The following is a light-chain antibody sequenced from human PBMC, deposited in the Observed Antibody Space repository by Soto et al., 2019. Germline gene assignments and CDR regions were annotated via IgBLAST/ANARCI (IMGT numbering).Light chain of an antibody. CDR3: QQYGSSGT. CDR2: GAS. J-gene: IGKJ1*01. Sequence: EIVLTQSPGTLSLSPGERATLSCRASQRVSSGYLAWYKQKPGQAPRLLIYGASNRATDIPDRLSGRGSGTEFTLTISRLEPEDFAVYYCQQYGSSGTFGQGTKVDIK. V-gene: IGKV3-20*01. CDR1: QRVSSGY.